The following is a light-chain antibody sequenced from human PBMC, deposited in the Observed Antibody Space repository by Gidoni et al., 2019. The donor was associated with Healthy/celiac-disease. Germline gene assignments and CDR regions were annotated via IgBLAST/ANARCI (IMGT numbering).Light chain of an antibody. Sequence: ELVMKSPPATLSVSPGERATLSCRARQSVSSNLAWYQQKPGQAPRLLIYGASTRATGIPARFSGRGSGTEFTLTISSLQSEDFAVYYCQQYNNWPITFGQGTRLEIK. CDR1: QSVSSN. CDR3: QQYNNWPIT. J-gene: IGKJ5*01. V-gene: IGKV3-15*01. CDR2: GAS.